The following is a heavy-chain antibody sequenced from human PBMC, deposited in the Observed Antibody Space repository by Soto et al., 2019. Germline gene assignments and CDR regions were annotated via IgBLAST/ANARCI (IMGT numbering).Heavy chain of an antibody. CDR2: ISAGGYSA. V-gene: IGHV3-23*01. D-gene: IGHD3-16*01. Sequence: GGSLRLSCAASGLPFSNYAMAWVRQAPGKGLEWVSIISAGGYSAYYGGAVKGRFTTSRDNSRSTLYLQMNGLRAEDTAVYYCAKGGLLWDPFDQWGQGTLVTVSS. J-gene: IGHJ4*02. CDR1: GLPFSNYA. CDR3: AKGGLLWDPFDQ.